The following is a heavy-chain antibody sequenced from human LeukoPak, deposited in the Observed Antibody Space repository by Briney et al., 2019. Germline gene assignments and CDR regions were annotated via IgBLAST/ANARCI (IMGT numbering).Heavy chain of an antibody. CDR1: GGSISSGDYY. J-gene: IGHJ3*02. CDR3: ARVPVGAHDAFDI. Sequence: SETLSLTCTVSGGSISSGDYYWSWIRQPPGKGLEWIGYIYYSGSTYYNPSLKSRVTTSVDTSKNQFSLKLSSVTAADTAVYYCARVPVGAHDAFDIWGQGTMVTVSS. D-gene: IGHD1-26*01. CDR2: IYYSGST. V-gene: IGHV4-30-4*08.